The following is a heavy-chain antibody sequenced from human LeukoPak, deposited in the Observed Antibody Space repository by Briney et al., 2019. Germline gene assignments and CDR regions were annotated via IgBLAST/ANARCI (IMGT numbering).Heavy chain of an antibody. CDR3: ARGRLLWFGELLKFWWFDP. CDR1: GFTFSSYA. J-gene: IGHJ5*02. V-gene: IGHV3-23*01. D-gene: IGHD3-10*01. CDR2: ISGSGGST. Sequence: GGSLRLSCAASGFTFSSYAMSWVRQAPGKGLEWVSAISGSGGSTYYADSVKGRFTISRDNSKNTLYLQMNSLRAEDTAVYYCARGRLLWFGELLKFWWFDPWGQGTLVTVSS.